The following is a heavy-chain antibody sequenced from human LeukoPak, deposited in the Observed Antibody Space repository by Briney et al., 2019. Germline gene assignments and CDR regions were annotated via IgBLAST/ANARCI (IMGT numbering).Heavy chain of an antibody. CDR3: ARPYDSSGYYYEGDY. CDR1: GGSISSSSCY. J-gene: IGHJ4*02. D-gene: IGHD3-22*01. CDR2: IYYSGST. V-gene: IGHV4-39*01. Sequence: SETLSLTCTVSGGSISSSSCYWGWIRQPPGKGLEWIGSIYYSGSTYYNPSLKSRVTISVDTSKNQFSLKLSSVTAADTAVYYCARPYDSSGYYYEGDYWGQGTLVTVSS.